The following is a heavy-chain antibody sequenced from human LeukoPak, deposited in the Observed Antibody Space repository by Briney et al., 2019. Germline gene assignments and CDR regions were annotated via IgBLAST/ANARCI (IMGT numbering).Heavy chain of an antibody. Sequence: ASVKVSCKASGYTFTGYYMHWVRQAPGQGLEWMGWINPNSGGTNYAQKLQGRVTMTTDTSTSTAYMELRSLRSDDTAVYYCARDRPDYDFWSGYFDYWGQGTLVTVSS. CDR1: GYTFTGYY. V-gene: IGHV1-2*02. D-gene: IGHD3-3*01. CDR2: INPNSGGT. J-gene: IGHJ4*02. CDR3: ARDRPDYDFWSGYFDY.